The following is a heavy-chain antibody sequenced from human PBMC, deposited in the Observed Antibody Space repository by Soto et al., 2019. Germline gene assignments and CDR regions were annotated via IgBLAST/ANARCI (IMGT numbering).Heavy chain of an antibody. D-gene: IGHD5-18*01. V-gene: IGHV3-30*18. CDR1: GFTFSSYG. CDR3: AKDMLRIQARLHIVVYYSGMDV. Sequence: LRLSCAASGFTFSSYGMHWVRQAPGKGLEWVAVISYDGSNKYYADSVKGRFTISRDNSKNTLYLQMNSLRAEDTAVYYCAKDMLRIQARLHIVVYYSGMDVWGQGTTVTVSS. CDR2: ISYDGSNK. J-gene: IGHJ6*02.